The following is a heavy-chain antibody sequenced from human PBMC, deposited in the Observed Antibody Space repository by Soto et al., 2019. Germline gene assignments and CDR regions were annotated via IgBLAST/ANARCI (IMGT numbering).Heavy chain of an antibody. CDR2: TYYRSNWRH. Sequence: SQTLSLTCASSGGSVSSNTAAWNWIRSSPSRGLEWLGRTYYRSNWRHDYAVSVKSRITVNPDTSKNHFSLQLNSVTPDDTAVYYCARGVAGSAFDLWGQGTLVTVSS. V-gene: IGHV6-1*01. J-gene: IGHJ4*02. D-gene: IGHD6-19*01. CDR3: ARGVAGSAFDL. CDR1: GGSVSSNTAA.